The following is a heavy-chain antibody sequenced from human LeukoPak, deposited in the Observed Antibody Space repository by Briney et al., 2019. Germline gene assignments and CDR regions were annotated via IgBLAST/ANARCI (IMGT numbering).Heavy chain of an antibody. CDR1: GFSFDDYG. D-gene: IGHD6-13*01. V-gene: IGHV3-20*04. CDR3: ARDRLAATGLFDY. Sequence: GGSLRLSCAASGFSFDDYGMSWVRQAPGKGLEWVSGINWDGGSAAYADSVKGRFTISRDNAKNSLYLQMNGLRTEDTAFYYCARDRLAATGLFDYWGQGTLVTVSS. CDR2: INWDGGSA. J-gene: IGHJ4*02.